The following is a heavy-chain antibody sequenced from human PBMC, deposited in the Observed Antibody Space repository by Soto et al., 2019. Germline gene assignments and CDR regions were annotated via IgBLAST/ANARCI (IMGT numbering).Heavy chain of an antibody. CDR1: GGSISSSSYY. CDR2: IYYSGST. J-gene: IGHJ4*02. D-gene: IGHD6-19*01. CDR3: ARHAVHSSGFTDY. Sequence: PSETLSLTCTVSGGSISSSSYYWGWIRQPPGKGLEWIGSIYYSGSTYYNPSLKSRVTISVDTSKNQFSLKLSSVTAADTAVYYARHAVHSSGFTDYWGQGTLVTVSS. V-gene: IGHV4-39*01.